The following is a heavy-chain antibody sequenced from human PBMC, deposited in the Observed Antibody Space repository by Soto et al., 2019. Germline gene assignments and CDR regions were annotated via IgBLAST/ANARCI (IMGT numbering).Heavy chain of an antibody. CDR2: INHSGST. CDR3: ARGNRNYAYYGMDV. J-gene: IGHJ6*02. Sequence: SETLSLTCAVYGGSFSGYYWSWIRQPPGKGLEWIGEINHSGSTNYNPSLKSRVTISVDTSKNQLSLKLSSVTAADTAVYYCARGNRNYAYYGMDVWGHGTTGTGSS. V-gene: IGHV4-34*01. CDR1: GGSFSGYY.